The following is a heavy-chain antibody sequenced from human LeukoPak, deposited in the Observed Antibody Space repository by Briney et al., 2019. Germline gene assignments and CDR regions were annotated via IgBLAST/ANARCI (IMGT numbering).Heavy chain of an antibody. Sequence: ASVKVSCKASGYTVTGYYMHWVRQAPGQGLERMGWINLNSGGTNYAQKFQGRVTMTRDTSISTAYMELSRLRSDDTAVYYCARDGTGGQLVAYWGQGTLVTVSS. V-gene: IGHV1-2*02. CDR3: ARDGTGGQLVAY. CDR2: INLNSGGT. J-gene: IGHJ4*02. CDR1: GYTVTGYY. D-gene: IGHD6-6*01.